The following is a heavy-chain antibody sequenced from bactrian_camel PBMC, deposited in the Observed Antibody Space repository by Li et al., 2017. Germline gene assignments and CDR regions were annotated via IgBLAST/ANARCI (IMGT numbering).Heavy chain of an antibody. J-gene: IGHJ4*01. Sequence: QVQLVESGGGWVQVGGSRRLSCAASTYIVNSKCLGWFRQAPGKEREAVARIYTGGSSAEYADSVKGRFTIFIDHVMGTLDLQMNSLEPEDTGTYYCVADWFSRCFVGVAVVPGFQFRGQGTQVTVS. CDR1: TYIVNSKC. CDR2: IYTGGSSA. CDR3: VADWFSRCFVGVAVVPGFQF. V-gene: IGHV3S54*01. D-gene: IGHD3*01.